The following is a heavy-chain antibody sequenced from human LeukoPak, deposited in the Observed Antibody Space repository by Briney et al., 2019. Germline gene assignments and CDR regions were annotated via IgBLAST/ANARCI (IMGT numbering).Heavy chain of an antibody. CDR1: GGTFSSYA. CDR2: SIPIFGTA. Sequence: SVKVSCKASGGTFSSYAISWVRQAPGQGLEWMGGSIPIFGTANYAQKFQGRDTITADESTSTAYMELSSRRSEETAVYYCATNIAVAGLGAFDIWDQGTMVTVSS. D-gene: IGHD6-19*01. CDR3: ATNIAVAGLGAFDI. V-gene: IGHV1-69*01. J-gene: IGHJ3*02.